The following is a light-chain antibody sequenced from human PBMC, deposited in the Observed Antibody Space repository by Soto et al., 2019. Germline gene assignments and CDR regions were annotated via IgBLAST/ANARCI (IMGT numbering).Light chain of an antibody. CDR1: SSDVGGYKT. CDR2: DVN. CDR3: SSYTTSYTPPFYV. Sequence: QSALTQPASVSGSPGQSITISCTGTSSDVGGYKTVSWFQQHPGEAPKLMIYDVNNRPSGVSHRFSGSKSANTASLTISGLQADDEDDYYCSSYTTSYTPPFYVFGTGTKLTVL. J-gene: IGLJ1*01. V-gene: IGLV2-14*03.